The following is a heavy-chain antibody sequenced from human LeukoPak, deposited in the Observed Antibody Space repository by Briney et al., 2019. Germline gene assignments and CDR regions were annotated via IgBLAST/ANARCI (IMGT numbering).Heavy chain of an antibody. Sequence: GGSLRLSCAASGFTFSSYWMTWARQAPGKGLEWVANIKQDGSDKYYVDSVKGRFTISRDNSKNTLYLQMSSLRAEDTAVYYCAKDRCLTSGTQFDYWGQGTLVTVSS. J-gene: IGHJ4*02. CDR3: AKDRCLTSGTQFDY. CDR1: GFTFSSYW. V-gene: IGHV3-7*01. CDR2: IKQDGSDK. D-gene: IGHD3-10*01.